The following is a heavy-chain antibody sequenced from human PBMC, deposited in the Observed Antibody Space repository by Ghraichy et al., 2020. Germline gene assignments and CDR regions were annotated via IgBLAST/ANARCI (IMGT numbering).Heavy chain of an antibody. V-gene: IGHV3-74*01. CDR1: GFTFSDHL. CDR2: INTDGTIT. Sequence: LSLTCAASGFTFSDHLMHWVRLAPGKGLVWVSHINTDGTITNYADSVRGRFTISRDNAKNTLFLQMNSLRPEDTAVYYCARVPGVAPDYWGQGTQVTVSS. D-gene: IGHD2-21*01. J-gene: IGHJ4*02. CDR3: ARVPGVAPDY.